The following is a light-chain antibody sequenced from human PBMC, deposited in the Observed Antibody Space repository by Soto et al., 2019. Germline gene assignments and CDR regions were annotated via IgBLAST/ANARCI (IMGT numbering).Light chain of an antibody. Sequence: DLQMIQSPSSLSASVGDRVTITCQASQEISNYLNWYQQKPGKAPTLLIYDASNLERGVPSRFSGRGSGTDFTFTISSLQPEDFATYYCQQYDHLPRTFGRGTKVEIK. V-gene: IGKV1-33*01. J-gene: IGKJ1*01. CDR2: DAS. CDR3: QQYDHLPRT. CDR1: QEISNY.